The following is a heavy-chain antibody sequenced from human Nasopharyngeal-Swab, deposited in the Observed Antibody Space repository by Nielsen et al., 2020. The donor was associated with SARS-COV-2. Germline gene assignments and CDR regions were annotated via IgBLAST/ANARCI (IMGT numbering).Heavy chain of an antibody. CDR1: GFTFSSYA. Sequence: GSLKISCAASGFTFSSYAMSWVRQAPGKGLEWVSAISGSGGSTYYADSVKGRFTISRDNSKNTLYLQMNSLRAEDTAVYYCAKDGGLTTFPYYYYYGMDVWGQGTTVTVSS. D-gene: IGHD4/OR15-4a*01. CDR3: AKDGGLTTFPYYYYYGMDV. J-gene: IGHJ6*02. V-gene: IGHV3-23*01. CDR2: ISGSGGST.